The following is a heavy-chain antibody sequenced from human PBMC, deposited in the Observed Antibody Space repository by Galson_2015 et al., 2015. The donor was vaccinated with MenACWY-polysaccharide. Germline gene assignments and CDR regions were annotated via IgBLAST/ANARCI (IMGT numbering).Heavy chain of an antibody. CDR3: ARGGSGNKPFDY. D-gene: IGHD3-16*01. CDR2: MYSGGFT. CDR1: GFNVGGLY. V-gene: IGHV3-53*01. Sequence: SLRLSCAASGFNVGGLYMSWVRQAPGKRPEWVSIMYSGGFTEYEDSVKGRFTISRDISKNTVYLQMNSLKVEDTAVYYCARGGSGNKPFDYWGQGTLVTVSS. J-gene: IGHJ4*02.